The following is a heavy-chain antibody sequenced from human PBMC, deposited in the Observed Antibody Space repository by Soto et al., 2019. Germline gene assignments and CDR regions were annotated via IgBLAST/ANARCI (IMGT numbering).Heavy chain of an antibody. Sequence: EVQLVESGGDLVQPGGSLRLSCAASGFTFSTYWMTWFRQAPGKGLEWVANINQDGSEKCYMDSVKGRFTISRDNAKNSLYVQMDSLRADDTSVYYCGSSGWRDQNDYWGQGTLVTVSS. CDR3: GSSGWRDQNDY. CDR2: INQDGSEK. V-gene: IGHV3-7*05. D-gene: IGHD6-19*01. J-gene: IGHJ4*02. CDR1: GFTFSTYW.